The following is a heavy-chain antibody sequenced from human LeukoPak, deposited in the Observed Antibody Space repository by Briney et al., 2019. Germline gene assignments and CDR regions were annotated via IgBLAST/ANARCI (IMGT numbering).Heavy chain of an antibody. V-gene: IGHV3-23*01. Sequence: PGGSLRLSCAASGFTFSSYSMNWVRQAPGKGLEWVSAVSGSAFSTYYADSVKGRFTISRDNSKDTLYLQLNSLRAEDTAVYYCAKDTGSGYDYFSYYFDYWGQGTLVTVSS. CDR2: VSGSAFST. D-gene: IGHD5-12*01. J-gene: IGHJ4*02. CDR1: GFTFSSYS. CDR3: AKDTGSGYDYFSYYFDY.